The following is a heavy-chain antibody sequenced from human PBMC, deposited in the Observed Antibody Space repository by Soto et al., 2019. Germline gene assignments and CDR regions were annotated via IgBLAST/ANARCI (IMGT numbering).Heavy chain of an antibody. CDR3: ARAGDYVWGSYRIDY. Sequence: SETLSLTCAVYGGSFSGYYWSWIRQPPGKGLEWIGEINHSGSTNYNPSLKSRATISVDTSKNQFSLKLSSVTAADTAVYYCARAGDYVWGSYRIDYWGQGTLVTVSS. J-gene: IGHJ4*02. CDR2: INHSGST. D-gene: IGHD3-16*02. V-gene: IGHV4-34*01. CDR1: GGSFSGYY.